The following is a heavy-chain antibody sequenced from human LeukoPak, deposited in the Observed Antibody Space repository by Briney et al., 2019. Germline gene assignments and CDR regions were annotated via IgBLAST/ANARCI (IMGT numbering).Heavy chain of an antibody. CDR2: ISVSGGVT. CDR1: GFTFSTYA. V-gene: IGHV3-23*01. Sequence: GGSLRLSCAASGFTFSTYAMGWVRQAPGKGLEWVSSISVSGGVTYYTDSVKGRFTISRDNAKNSLYLQMNSLRAEDTAVYYCARDGWVYGDYAIDYWGQGTLVTVSS. D-gene: IGHD4-17*01. CDR3: ARDGWVYGDYAIDY. J-gene: IGHJ4*02.